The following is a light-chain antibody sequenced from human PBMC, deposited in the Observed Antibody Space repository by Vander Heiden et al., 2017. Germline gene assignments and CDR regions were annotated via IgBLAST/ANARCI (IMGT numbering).Light chain of an antibody. CDR1: QSISSW. CDR3: QQDNSYSWT. Sequence: DIHMTQAPSTLSASVADRATITCRARQSISSWLAWYQQKPGKAPKLLIYKASSLESGVPLRFSGSGSGTEFTLTISSLQPDDFATYYCQQDNSYSWTFGQGTKVEIK. J-gene: IGKJ1*01. V-gene: IGKV1-5*03. CDR2: KAS.